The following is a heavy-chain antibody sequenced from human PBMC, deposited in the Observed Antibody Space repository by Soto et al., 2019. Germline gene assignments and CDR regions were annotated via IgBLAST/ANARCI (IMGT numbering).Heavy chain of an antibody. Sequence: QGQLVESGGGVVQPGRSLRLSCVASGFDFKTYGMHWVRQAPGKGLGGVAVIGFDGTNIHYSDSVRGRFSISRDNSENTVSLQMNSLRVEDTALYYCVRTACVINNCSYRGVRWGQGTLVTV. CDR2: IGFDGTNI. CDR1: GFDFKTYG. D-gene: IGHD1-20*01. J-gene: IGHJ4*02. CDR3: VRTACVINNCSYRGVR. V-gene: IGHV3-33*01.